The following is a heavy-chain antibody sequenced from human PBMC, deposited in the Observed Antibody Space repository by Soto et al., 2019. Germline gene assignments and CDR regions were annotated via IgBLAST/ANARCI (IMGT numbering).Heavy chain of an antibody. V-gene: IGHV3-23*01. Sequence: PGGSLRLSCAASGITFSTYAMSWVRQAPGKGLEWVSGISGSGDSTYYTDSVKGRFTISRDNSKNTLYLQMNGLRAEDTAVYYCAKDQFLSGYTYGPTQLPYYFDYWGQGTLVTVSS. CDR1: GITFSTYA. CDR3: AKDQFLSGYTYGPTQLPYYFDY. CDR2: ISGSGDST. D-gene: IGHD5-18*01. J-gene: IGHJ4*02.